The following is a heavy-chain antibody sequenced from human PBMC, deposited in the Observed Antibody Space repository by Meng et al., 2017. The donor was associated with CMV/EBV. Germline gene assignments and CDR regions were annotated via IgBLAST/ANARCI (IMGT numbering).Heavy chain of an antibody. V-gene: IGHV3-23*03. CDR1: GFTFSSYA. D-gene: IGHD6-19*01. CDR2: LYSGGSST. J-gene: IGHJ4*02. CDR3: ARDRSRYSSGWLLDY. Sequence: GESLKISCAASGFTFSSYAMSWVRQAPGKGLEWVSVLYSGGSSTNYADSVKGRFTISRDKSKNTLYLQMNSLRAEDTAVYYCARDRSRYSSGWLLDYWGQGTLVTVSS.